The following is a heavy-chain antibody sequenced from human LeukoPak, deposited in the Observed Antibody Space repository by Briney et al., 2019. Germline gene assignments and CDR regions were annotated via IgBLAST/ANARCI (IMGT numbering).Heavy chain of an antibody. J-gene: IGHJ5*02. CDR2: IYPGDSTT. CDR3: AKLYTTVTRSIWGMFYP. CDR1: GYSFPSYW. V-gene: IGHV5-51*01. Sequence: HGESLKISCKGSGYSFPSYWIGWVRQMPGKGLEWLGIIYPGDSTTRYSPSFQGQVTISADKSINTAYLQWSSLKASDTATYYCAKLYTTVTRSIWGMFYPWSQGTLVTVYS. D-gene: IGHD3-16*01.